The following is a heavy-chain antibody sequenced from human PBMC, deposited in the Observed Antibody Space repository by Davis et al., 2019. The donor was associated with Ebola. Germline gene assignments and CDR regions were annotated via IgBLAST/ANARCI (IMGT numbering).Heavy chain of an antibody. CDR1: GFTFTSYS. Sequence: GESLKISCVTSGFTFTSYSFNWIRQTPGKGLEWIAHINTRGDARVYADSVRGRFTTSRDDAANSLSLQMDSLKHEDTAVYYCVRDYLFAFDSWGQGTPVTVSS. J-gene: IGHJ4*02. D-gene: IGHD3-10*02. V-gene: IGHV3-48*02. CDR3: VRDYLFAFDS. CDR2: INTRGDAR.